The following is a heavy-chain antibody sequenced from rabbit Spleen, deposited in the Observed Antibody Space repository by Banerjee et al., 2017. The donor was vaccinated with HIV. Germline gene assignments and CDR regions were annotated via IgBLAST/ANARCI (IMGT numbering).Heavy chain of an antibody. CDR1: GFSFSNKAV. J-gene: IGHJ2*01. D-gene: IGHD1-1*01. V-gene: IGHV1S45*01. CDR3: ARNYVNVFDP. Sequence: QEQLVESGGGLVKPGASLTLTCKASGFSFSNKAVICWVRQAPGKGLEWIACIDTGDGDTYYANWAKGRFTISKTSSTTVTLQMTRLTAADTATYFCARNYVNVFDPWGPGTLVTVS. CDR2: IDTGDGDT.